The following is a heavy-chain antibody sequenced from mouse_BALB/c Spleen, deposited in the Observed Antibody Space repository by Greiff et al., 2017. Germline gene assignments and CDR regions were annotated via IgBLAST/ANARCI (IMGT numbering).Heavy chain of an antibody. CDR2: ISNGGGST. D-gene: IGHD2-4*01. J-gene: IGHJ3*01. CDR1: GFTFSSYT. V-gene: IGHV5-12-2*01. Sequence: EVKVVESGGGLVQPGGSLKLSCAASGFTFSSYTMSWVRQTPEKRLEWVAYISNGGGSTYYPDTVKGRFTISRYNAKNTLYLQMSSLKSEDTAMYYCARHNDYDWAWFAYWGQGTLVTVSA. CDR3: ARHNDYDWAWFAY.